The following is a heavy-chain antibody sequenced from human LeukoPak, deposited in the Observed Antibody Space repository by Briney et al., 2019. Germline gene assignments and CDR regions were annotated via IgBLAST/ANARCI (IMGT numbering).Heavy chain of an antibody. Sequence: ASVKVSCKASGYTFTSYDINWVRQATGQGLEWMGWMNPNSGNTGYAQKFQGRVTMTRNTSISTAYMELSSLGSEDTAVYYCARDLGATNYYYYYMDVWGKGTTVTVSS. V-gene: IGHV1-8*01. CDR2: MNPNSGNT. CDR1: GYTFTSYD. J-gene: IGHJ6*03. D-gene: IGHD1-26*01. CDR3: ARDLGATNYYYYYMDV.